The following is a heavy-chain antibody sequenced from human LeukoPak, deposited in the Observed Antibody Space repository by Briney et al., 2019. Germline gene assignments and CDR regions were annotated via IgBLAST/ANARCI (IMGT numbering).Heavy chain of an antibody. Sequence: PGGSLRLSCAASGFTVSSNYMSWVRQAPGKGLEWVSVIYSGGSTYYADSVKGRFTISRDNSKNTLYLQMNSLRAEDTAVYYCAREDTAMVRGGYYFDYWGQGTLVTVSS. V-gene: IGHV3-53*01. CDR3: AREDTAMVRGGYYFDY. CDR1: GFTVSSNY. D-gene: IGHD5-18*01. CDR2: IYSGGST. J-gene: IGHJ4*02.